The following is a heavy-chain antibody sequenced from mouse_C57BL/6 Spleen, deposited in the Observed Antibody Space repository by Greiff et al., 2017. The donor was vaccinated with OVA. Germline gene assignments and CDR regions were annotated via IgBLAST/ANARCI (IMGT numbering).Heavy chain of an antibody. V-gene: IGHV1-26*01. CDR2: INPNNGGT. CDR3: ARVDGYYGYGMDY. Sequence: VQLQQSGPELVKPGASVKISCKASGYTFTDYHMNWVKQSHGKSLEWIGDINPNNGGTSYNQKFKGKATLTVDKSSNTAYMELRSLTSEDSAVYYCARVDGYYGYGMDYWGHGTSVIVSS. CDR1: GYTFTDYH. D-gene: IGHD2-3*01. J-gene: IGHJ4*01.